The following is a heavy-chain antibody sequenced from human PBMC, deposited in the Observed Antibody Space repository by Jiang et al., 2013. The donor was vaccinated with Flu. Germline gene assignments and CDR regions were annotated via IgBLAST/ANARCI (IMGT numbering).Heavy chain of an antibody. CDR3: ARGIGEREGYYFDY. D-gene: IGHD1-26*01. CDR2: IIPIFGIA. Sequence: KASGGTFSSYAISWVRQAPGQGLEWMGGIIPIFGIANYAQKFQGRVTITADESTSTAYMELSSLRSEDTAVYYCARGIGEREGYYFDYWGQGTLVTVSS. CDR1: GGTFSSYA. V-gene: IGHV1-69*01. J-gene: IGHJ4*02.